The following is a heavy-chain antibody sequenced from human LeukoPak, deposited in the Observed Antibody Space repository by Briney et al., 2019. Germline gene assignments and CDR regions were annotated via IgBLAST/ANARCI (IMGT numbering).Heavy chain of an antibody. CDR3: ARIPIVVITSGGY. D-gene: IGHD3-22*01. CDR1: GFTVSSNY. V-gene: IGHV3-53*01. Sequence: HPGGSLRLSCAASGFTVSSNYMSWVRQAPGKGLDWVSVIYSDGSTYYADSVKGRFTISRDSSKNTLYLQMNSLRAEDTAVYYCARIPIVVITSGGYWGQGTLVTVSS. CDR2: IYSDGST. J-gene: IGHJ4*02.